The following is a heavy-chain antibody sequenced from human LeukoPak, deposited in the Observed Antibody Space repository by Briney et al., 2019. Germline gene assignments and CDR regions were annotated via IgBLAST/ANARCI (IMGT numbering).Heavy chain of an antibody. J-gene: IGHJ4*02. CDR3: ARDSLVTALDY. Sequence: GGSLRLSCTTSGFTFSDYYMSWIRQAPGKGLEWVSYITSSGSTIYYADSVKGRFTISRDKAKNSLYLQMNSLRAEDTAVYYCARDSLVTALDYWGQGTLVTVSS. V-gene: IGHV3-11*04. CDR1: GFTFSDYY. D-gene: IGHD2-21*02. CDR2: ITSSGSTI.